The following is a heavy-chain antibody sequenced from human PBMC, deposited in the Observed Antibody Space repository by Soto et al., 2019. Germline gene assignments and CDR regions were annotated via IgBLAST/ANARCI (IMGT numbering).Heavy chain of an antibody. V-gene: IGHV4-59*01. CDR2: NYYIGST. CDR3: ARGEARVAIPSRY. D-gene: IGHD2-2*02. CDR1: GGSISSYY. Sequence: QVQLQESGPGLVKPSETLSLTCTVSGGSISSYYWSWIRQPPGKGLEWIGYNYYIGSTNSNPSLKSRITTLGHTTKTLVSRKLGSVSAADTSVYYCARGEARVAIPSRYCCQGTLVTFSS. J-gene: IGHJ4*02.